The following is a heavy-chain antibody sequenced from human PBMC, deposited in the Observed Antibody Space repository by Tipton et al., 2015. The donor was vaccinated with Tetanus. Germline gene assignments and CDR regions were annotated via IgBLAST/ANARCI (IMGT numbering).Heavy chain of an antibody. Sequence: TLSLTCTVSGGSVSSGSYYWSWIRQPPGKGLEWIGYIYYSGSTNYNPSLKSRVTISVATTKNQFSLKLSSVTAADTAVYYCARGGDDYYYDGSGTFDPWGQGTLVTVSS. CDR1: GGSVSSGSYY. CDR3: ARGGDDYYYDGSGTFDP. J-gene: IGHJ5*02. D-gene: IGHD3-22*01. CDR2: IYYSGST. V-gene: IGHV4-61*01.